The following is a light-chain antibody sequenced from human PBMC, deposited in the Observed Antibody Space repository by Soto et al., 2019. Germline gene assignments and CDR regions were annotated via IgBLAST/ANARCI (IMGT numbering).Light chain of an antibody. J-gene: IGKJ4*01. CDR2: GAS. CDR1: QSISDN. V-gene: IGKV3-15*01. Sequence: EVMMAQSPATLSVSPGERATLSCRASQSISDNLAWYQQKPGLTPRLLIFGASTRATGVPARFSGSGSGTEFTLTISSLPSEDFAVYYCQQYNNWPLTFGGGTKVEIK. CDR3: QQYNNWPLT.